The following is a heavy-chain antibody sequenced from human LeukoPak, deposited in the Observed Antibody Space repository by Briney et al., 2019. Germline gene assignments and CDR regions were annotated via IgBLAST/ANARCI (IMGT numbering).Heavy chain of an antibody. D-gene: IGHD6-13*01. CDR2: ISAYNGNT. Sequence: ASVKVSCKASGYTFTSYGISWVRQAPGHGLEWMGWISAYNGNTNYAQKLQGRVTMTTDTSTSTAYMELRSLRSDDTAVYYCARSEGSSWYNWFDPWGQGTLATVSS. V-gene: IGHV1-18*01. CDR3: ARSEGSSWYNWFDP. J-gene: IGHJ5*02. CDR1: GYTFTSYG.